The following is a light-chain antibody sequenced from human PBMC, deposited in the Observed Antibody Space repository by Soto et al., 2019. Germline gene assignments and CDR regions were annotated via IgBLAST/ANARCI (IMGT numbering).Light chain of an antibody. V-gene: IGLV2-14*02. CDR1: NNL. CDR3: CLYTSENAYV. CDR2: EGT. Sequence: QSVLTQPASVSGSPGQSITISCTGTNNLVSWYQQHPGKAPKVVVYEGTKRPSGVSNRFSGSNSGGTASLTISGLQAEDEASYFCLYTSENAYVFGTGTKVTV. J-gene: IGLJ1*01.